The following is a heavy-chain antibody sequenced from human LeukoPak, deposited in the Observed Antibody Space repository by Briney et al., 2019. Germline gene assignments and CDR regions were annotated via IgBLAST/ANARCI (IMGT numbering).Heavy chain of an antibody. CDR2: MHHSGST. CDR1: GGSISTAY. J-gene: IGHJ4*02. V-gene: IGHV4-59*08. D-gene: IGHD6-19*01. Sequence: SETLSLTCSVSGGSISTAYWSWIRQPPGKGLEWVAYMHHSGSTSYNPSLKSRVSMSIDTSKNQFSLRLSSVTAADTAVYYCARHGSGWRFDYWGQGTLVTVSS. CDR3: ARHGSGWRFDY.